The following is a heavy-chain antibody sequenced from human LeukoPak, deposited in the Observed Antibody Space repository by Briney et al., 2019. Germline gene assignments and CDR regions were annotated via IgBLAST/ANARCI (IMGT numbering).Heavy chain of an antibody. Sequence: ASVKVSCKASGYTFTSYGISWVRQAPGQGLEWMGWISAYNGNTNYAQKLQGRVTMTTDTSTSTAYMELSGLSCEDTAVYYCARGPSGRVVTAAISEYYFDYWGQGTLVTVSS. D-gene: IGHD2-2*01. V-gene: IGHV1-18*01. CDR3: ARGPSGRVVTAAISEYYFDY. CDR1: GYTFTSYG. CDR2: ISAYNGNT. J-gene: IGHJ4*02.